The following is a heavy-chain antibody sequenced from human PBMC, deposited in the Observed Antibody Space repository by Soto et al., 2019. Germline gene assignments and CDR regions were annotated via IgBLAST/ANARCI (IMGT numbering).Heavy chain of an antibody. CDR2: IIPIFGTA. CDR3: ARAKRGYSYGYSPGAFDI. V-gene: IGHV1-69*13. D-gene: IGHD5-18*01. J-gene: IGHJ3*02. Sequence: GASVKVSCKASGGTFSSYAISWVRQAPGQGLEWMGGIIPIFGTANYAQKFQGRVTITADESTSTAYMELSSLRSEDTAVYYCARAKRGYSYGYSPGAFDIWGQGAMVTVSS. CDR1: GGTFSSYA.